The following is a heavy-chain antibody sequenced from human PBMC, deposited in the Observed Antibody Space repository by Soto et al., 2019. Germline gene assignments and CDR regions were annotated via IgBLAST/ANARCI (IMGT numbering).Heavy chain of an antibody. V-gene: IGHV3-13*01. Sequence: GGSLRLSCAASGFTFSSYDMHWVRQATGKGLEWVSAIGTAGDTYYPGSVKGRFTISRENAKNSLYLQMNSLRAEDTAVYYCASFSYSSSYYYYGMDVWGQGTTVTVSS. CDR3: ASFSYSSSYYYYGMDV. D-gene: IGHD6-6*01. J-gene: IGHJ6*02. CDR2: IGTAGDT. CDR1: GFTFSSYD.